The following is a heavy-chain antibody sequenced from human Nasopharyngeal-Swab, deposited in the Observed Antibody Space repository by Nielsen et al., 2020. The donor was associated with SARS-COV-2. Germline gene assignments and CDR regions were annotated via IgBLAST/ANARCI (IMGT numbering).Heavy chain of an antibody. Sequence: SETLSLTCAVSGGSISSSNWWSWVRQPPGKGLEWIGEIYHSGSTNYNPSLKSRVTISVDKSKNQFSLKLSSVTAADTAVYYCARDRLHGGQWLVTDAFDIWGQGTMVTVSS. J-gene: IGHJ3*02. CDR3: ARDRLHGGQWLVTDAFDI. D-gene: IGHD6-19*01. CDR1: GGSISSSNW. CDR2: IYHSGST. V-gene: IGHV4-4*02.